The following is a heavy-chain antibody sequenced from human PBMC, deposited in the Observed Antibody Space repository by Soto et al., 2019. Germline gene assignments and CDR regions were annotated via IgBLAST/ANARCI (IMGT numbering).Heavy chain of an antibody. CDR1: GGSISSYY. J-gene: IGHJ4*02. D-gene: IGHD5-12*01. CDR3: ARGGAWLSY. Sequence: QVQLQESGPGLVKPSETLSLTCTVSGGSISSYYWSWIRQPPGKGLEWIGYIYYSGSTNYNPSLKXRXTXXVDTSKNPCSLKLSSVTAADTAVYYCARGGAWLSYWGQGTLVTVSS. CDR2: IYYSGST. V-gene: IGHV4-59*01.